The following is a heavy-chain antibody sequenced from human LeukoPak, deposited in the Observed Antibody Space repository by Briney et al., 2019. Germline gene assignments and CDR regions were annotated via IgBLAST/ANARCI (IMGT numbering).Heavy chain of an antibody. J-gene: IGHJ6*02. Sequence: GGSLRLSCAASGFTFSSYGMHWVRLAPGKGLEWVAVIWYDGSNKYYADSVKGRFTISRDNSKNTLYLQMNSLRAEDTAVYYCARFPSALDVRGQGTTVTVSS. V-gene: IGHV3-33*01. CDR2: IWYDGSNK. CDR1: GFTFSSYG. D-gene: IGHD2-2*01. CDR3: ARFPSALDV.